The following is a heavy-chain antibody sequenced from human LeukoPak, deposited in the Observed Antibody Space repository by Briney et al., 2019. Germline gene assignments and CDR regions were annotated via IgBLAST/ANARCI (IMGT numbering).Heavy chain of an antibody. V-gene: IGHV3-21*01. D-gene: IGHD2-2*01. CDR1: GFTFSSYS. Sequence: TGGSLRLSCAASGFTFSSYSMNWVRQAPGKGLAWVSSISGSSSYIYYADSVRGRFTISRDNTKNSLYLQMNSLTAEDTAVYYCARDGDIVIIPADLDYWGQGTLVTVSS. CDR2: ISGSSSYI. CDR3: ARDGDIVIIPADLDY. J-gene: IGHJ4*02.